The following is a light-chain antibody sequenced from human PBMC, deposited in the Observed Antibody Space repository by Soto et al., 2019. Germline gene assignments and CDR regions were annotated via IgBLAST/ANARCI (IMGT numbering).Light chain of an antibody. CDR3: CSYAGESTVT. CDR1: SSDVGGSDY. J-gene: IGLJ2*01. CDR2: EGS. V-gene: IGLV2-23*01. Sequence: QSALTQPASVSGSPGQSITISCTGTSSDVGGSDYVSWYQQHPGKAPKLIIYEGSKRPSGVSDRFSGSKSGNAASLTISGLQAEDEADYHCCSYAGESTVTFGGGTKLTVL.